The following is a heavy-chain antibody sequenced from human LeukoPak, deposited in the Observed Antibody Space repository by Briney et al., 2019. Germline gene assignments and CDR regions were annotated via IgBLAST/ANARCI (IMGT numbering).Heavy chain of an antibody. CDR1: GGSISSYY. CDR3: ARGLRSSWYSWLDP. D-gene: IGHD6-13*01. CDR2: IYYSGST. Sequence: SETLSLTCTVSGGSISSYYWSWIRQPPGKGLEWIGYIYYSGSTNHNPSLKSRVSISVDTSKNQFSLKLSSVTAADTAVYYCARGLRSSWYSWLDPWGQGTLVTVSS. J-gene: IGHJ5*02. V-gene: IGHV4-59*12.